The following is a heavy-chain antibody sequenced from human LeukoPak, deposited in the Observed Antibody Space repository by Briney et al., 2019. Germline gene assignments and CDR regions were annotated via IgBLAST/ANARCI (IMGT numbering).Heavy chain of an antibody. CDR1: GFTFSSYW. D-gene: IGHD3-3*01. J-gene: IGHJ3*02. V-gene: IGHV3-74*01. CDR3: ASSFGVVTDDAFIS. CDR2: INSDGSST. Sequence: GGSLRLSCAASGFTFSSYWMHWVRQAPGKGLVWVSRINSDGSSTSYADSVKGRFTISRDNAKNTLYLQMNSLRAEDTAVYYCASSFGVVTDDAFISGAKGQWSPSLQ.